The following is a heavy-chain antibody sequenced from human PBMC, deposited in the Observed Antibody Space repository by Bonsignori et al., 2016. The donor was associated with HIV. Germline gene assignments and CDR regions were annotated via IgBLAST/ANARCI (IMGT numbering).Heavy chain of an antibody. CDR2: ISAYNGNT. J-gene: IGHJ3*02. Sequence: WVRQAPGQGLEWMGWISAYNGNTNYAQKLQGRVTMTTDTSTSTAYMELRSLRSDDTAVYYCARDSNYDFWSGYSSDAFDIWGQGTMVTVSS. D-gene: IGHD3-3*01. CDR3: ARDSNYDFWSGYSSDAFDI. V-gene: IGHV1-18*01.